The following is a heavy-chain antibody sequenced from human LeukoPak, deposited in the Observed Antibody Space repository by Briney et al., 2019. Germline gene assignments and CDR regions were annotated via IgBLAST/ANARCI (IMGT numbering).Heavy chain of an antibody. CDR1: GGSISSYH. V-gene: IGHV4-4*07. Sequence: PSETLSLTCTVSGGSISSYHWSWIRQPAGKGLEWIGRIYTSGSTNYNPSLKGRVTMSVDTSKNQFSLKLSSVTAADTAVYYCARVGRYCSGGSCYPHPSYYFDYWGQGTLVTVSS. D-gene: IGHD2-15*01. J-gene: IGHJ4*02. CDR2: IYTSGST. CDR3: ARVGRYCSGGSCYPHPSYYFDY.